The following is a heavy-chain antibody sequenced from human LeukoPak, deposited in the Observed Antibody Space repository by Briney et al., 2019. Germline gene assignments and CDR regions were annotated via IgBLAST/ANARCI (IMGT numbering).Heavy chain of an antibody. J-gene: IGHJ4*02. CDR2: IYHSGST. CDR1: GGSISSGGYS. CDR3: ASLGGSTSLDY. Sequence: SQTLSLTCAVSGGSISSGGYSWSWIRQPPGTGLEWIGYIYHSGSTYYNPSLKSRVTISVDRSKNQFSLKLSSVTAADTAVYYCASLGGSTSLDYWGQGTLVTVSS. D-gene: IGHD2-2*01. V-gene: IGHV4-30-2*01.